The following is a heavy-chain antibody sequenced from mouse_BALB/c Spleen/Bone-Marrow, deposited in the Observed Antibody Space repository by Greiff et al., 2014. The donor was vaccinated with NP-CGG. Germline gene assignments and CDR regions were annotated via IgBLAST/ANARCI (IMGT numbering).Heavy chain of an antibody. Sequence: EVQLVESGGGLVKPGGSLKLSCAASGFTFSDYYMYWVRQTPEKRLEWVATISDGGTYTFYPDSVKGRFTISRDNAKNNLYLQMSRLQSEDTAMYYCTRSGKRYGAMDYWGQGTSVTVSS. J-gene: IGHJ4*01. CDR1: GFTFSDYY. V-gene: IGHV5-4*02. CDR2: ISDGGTYT. CDR3: TRSGKRYGAMDY. D-gene: IGHD2-10*02.